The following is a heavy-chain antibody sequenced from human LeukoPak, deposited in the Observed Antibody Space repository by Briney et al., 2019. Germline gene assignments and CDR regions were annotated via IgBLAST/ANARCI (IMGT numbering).Heavy chain of an antibody. CDR3: ARLRGAMTPVTSDFDY. D-gene: IGHD4-17*01. V-gene: IGHV4-39*01. CDR2: GFYSGSA. CDR1: GGSISGSSYY. J-gene: IGHJ4*02. Sequence: SETLSLTCTVSGGSISGSSYYWAWIRQPPGKGLEWIGSGFYSGSAYYNPSLKSRVTISVDTSKNQFSLNLSSLTAADTAVYYCARLRGAMTPVTSDFDYWGQGTLVTVSS.